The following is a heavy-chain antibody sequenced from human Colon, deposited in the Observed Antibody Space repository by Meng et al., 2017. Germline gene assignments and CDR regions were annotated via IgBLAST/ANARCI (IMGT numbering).Heavy chain of an antibody. Sequence: EMQLVESGGGLVQPGGSLRLSCAASGFTVSSSYMSWVRQAPGEGLGWVSVIYIGGSTYYADSVKGRFTISRDNSKNTLFLQMNSLRAEDTAVYFCAREEGHNTGYTYYFDYWGQGTLVTVSS. D-gene: IGHD3-9*01. CDR3: AREEGHNTGYTYYFDY. CDR1: GFTVSSSY. V-gene: IGHV3-66*01. CDR2: IYIGGST. J-gene: IGHJ4*02.